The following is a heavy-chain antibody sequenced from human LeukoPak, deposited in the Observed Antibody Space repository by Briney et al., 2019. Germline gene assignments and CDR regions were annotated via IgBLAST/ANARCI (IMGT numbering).Heavy chain of an antibody. Sequence: PGGSLRLSCAASGFTFNNYWMHWVRQATGKGLVWLSRINSDGSSTTYADSVKGRFTISRDNAKNTLYLQMNSLRAEDTAVYYCANGYSSTYYNALDIRGQGTMVTVSS. D-gene: IGHD6-13*01. CDR1: GFTFNNYW. CDR2: INSDGSST. CDR3: ANGYSSTYYNALDI. V-gene: IGHV3-74*01. J-gene: IGHJ3*02.